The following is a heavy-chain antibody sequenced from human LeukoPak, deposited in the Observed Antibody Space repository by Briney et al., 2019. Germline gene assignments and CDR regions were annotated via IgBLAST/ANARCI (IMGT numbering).Heavy chain of an antibody. CDR2: ISYDGSNK. V-gene: IGHV3-30-3*02. CDR1: GFTFSSSA. CDR3: AKTGDCGNINCYRAFDI. J-gene: IGHJ3*02. Sequence: PGGSLRLSCAASGFTFSSSAMHWVRQAPGKGLEWMTVISYDGSNKYYADSVQGRFTISRDNSKNTLYLQMNSLRAEDTAVYYCAKTGDCGNINCYRAFDIWGQGTMVTVSS. D-gene: IGHD2-21*01.